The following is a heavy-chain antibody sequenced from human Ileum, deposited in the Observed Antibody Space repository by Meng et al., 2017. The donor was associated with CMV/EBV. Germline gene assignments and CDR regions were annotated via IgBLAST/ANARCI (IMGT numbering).Heavy chain of an antibody. CDR3: ARTEDCHSTRCYTGFDP. D-gene: IGHD2-2*01. CDR1: SISSGDYY. Sequence: SISSGDYYWSWIRKTQGKGLEWIGFTYYGGRTYYNPSLKSRVTMSIDTSKNQFSLRLSSVTAADTAVYYCARTEDCHSTRCYTGFDPWGQGTLVTVSS. CDR2: TYYGGRT. V-gene: IGHV4-30-4*08. J-gene: IGHJ5*02.